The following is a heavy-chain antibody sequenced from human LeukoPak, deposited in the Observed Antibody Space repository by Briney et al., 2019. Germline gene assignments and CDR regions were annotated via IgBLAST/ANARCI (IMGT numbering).Heavy chain of an antibody. Sequence: SETLSLTCAVYGGSFSGYYWSWIRQPPGKGLEWIGEINHSGSTNYNPSLKSRVTISVDTSKNQFSLKLSSVTAADTAVYYCARDRRYYYGSGSYVSDKNWFDPWGQGTLVTVSS. CDR1: GGSFSGYY. J-gene: IGHJ5*02. CDR3: ARDRRYYYGSGSYVSDKNWFDP. V-gene: IGHV4-34*01. D-gene: IGHD3-10*01. CDR2: INHSGST.